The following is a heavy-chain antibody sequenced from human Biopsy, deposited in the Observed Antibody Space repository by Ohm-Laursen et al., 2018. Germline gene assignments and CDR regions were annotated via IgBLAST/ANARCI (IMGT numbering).Heavy chain of an antibody. V-gene: IGHV4-4*07. CDR3: ASVVLGPTNDAFDL. CDR1: GGDINNYY. D-gene: IGHD3-22*01. J-gene: IGHJ3*01. CDR2: IYPGGST. Sequence: SDTLSLTWNVSGGDINNYYWSWIRQPAGKGLEWIGRIYPGGSTNYNPSLKSRVTMSVDTSKKQLSLRLRSVTAADTAMYYCASVVLGPTNDAFDLWGQGTMVVVS.